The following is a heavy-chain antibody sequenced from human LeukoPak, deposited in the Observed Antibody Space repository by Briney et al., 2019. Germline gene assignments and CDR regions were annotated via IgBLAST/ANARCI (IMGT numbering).Heavy chain of an antibody. CDR1: GFTFSSYG. J-gene: IGHJ4*02. CDR2: ISGSGDNT. Sequence: GETLRLSCAASGFTFSSYGMTWVRQAPGKGLGWVSGISGSGDNTWYADSVKGRFTISRDNSKKTLDLQMYSLRAEDTAVYYCAKASVWTMVRVVSYFDEWGQGIQVTVSS. D-gene: IGHD3-10*01. V-gene: IGHV3-23*01. CDR3: AKASVWTMVRVVSYFDE.